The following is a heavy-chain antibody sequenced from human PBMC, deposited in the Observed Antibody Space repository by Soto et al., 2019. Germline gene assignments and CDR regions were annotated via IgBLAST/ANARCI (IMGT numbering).Heavy chain of an antibody. D-gene: IGHD3-9*01. Sequence: SETLSLTCTVSGDSISSYYWSWIRQPPGKGLEWIAYIYYSGSTNYNPSLKSRITISVDTSKNQFSLKLSSVTAADTAVYYCARDGARDYDILTGYYWRRDAFDIWGQGTMVTVSS. J-gene: IGHJ3*02. CDR2: IYYSGST. V-gene: IGHV4-59*12. CDR3: ARDGARDYDILTGYYWRRDAFDI. CDR1: GDSISSYY.